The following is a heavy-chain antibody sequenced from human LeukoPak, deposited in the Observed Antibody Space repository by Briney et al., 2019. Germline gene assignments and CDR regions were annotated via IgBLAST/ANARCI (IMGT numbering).Heavy chain of an antibody. CDR3: AKEYRTAYIFDALDL. V-gene: IGHV3-30*02. Sequence: PGGSLRLSCAASGFTFSSFGIHWVRQAPGKGLEWVAFIRYDGSKKYYGNSVKGRFTISRDNSKNTLYLQMNSLRAEDTAVYYCAKEYRTAYIFDALDLWGLGTMVTVSS. D-gene: IGHD3/OR15-3a*01. J-gene: IGHJ3*01. CDR1: GFTFSSFG. CDR2: IRYDGSKK.